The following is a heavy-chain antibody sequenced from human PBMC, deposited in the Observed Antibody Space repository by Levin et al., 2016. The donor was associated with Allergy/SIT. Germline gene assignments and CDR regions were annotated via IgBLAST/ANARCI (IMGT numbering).Heavy chain of an antibody. D-gene: IGHD6-19*01. CDR2: INHSGST. V-gene: IGHV4-34*01. Sequence: WIRQPPGKGLEWIGEINHSGSTNYNPSLKSRVTISVDTSKNQFSLKLSSVTAADTAVYYCARRAVAVLHWGQGTLVTVSS. J-gene: IGHJ4*02. CDR3: ARRAVAVLH.